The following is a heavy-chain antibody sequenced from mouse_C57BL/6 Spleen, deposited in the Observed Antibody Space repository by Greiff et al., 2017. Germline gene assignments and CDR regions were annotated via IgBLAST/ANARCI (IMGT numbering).Heavy chain of an antibody. CDR2: IYPGDGDT. J-gene: IGHJ4*01. CDR3: ARGRGYWSRYEGYYAMDY. Sequence: QVQLKQSGAELVKPGASVKISCKASGYAFSGYWMNWVKQRPGKGLEWIGQIYPGDGDTSYNGKFKGKATLTADKSSSTAYMQLSSLTSEDSAVYFCARGRGYWSRYEGYYAMDYWGQGTSVTVSS. V-gene: IGHV1-80*01. D-gene: IGHD1-1*01. CDR1: GYAFSGYW.